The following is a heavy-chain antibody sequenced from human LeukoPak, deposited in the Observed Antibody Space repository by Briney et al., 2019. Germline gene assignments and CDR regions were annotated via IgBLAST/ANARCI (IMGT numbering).Heavy chain of an antibody. J-gene: IGHJ1*01. D-gene: IGHD6-19*01. V-gene: IGHV4-59*01. CDR1: GGSISSYY. CDR2: IYYSGST. CDR3: ARLRIDSYSSGWYGYFQH. Sequence: SETLSLTCTVSGGSISSYYWSWIRQPPGKGLEWIGYIYYSGSTNYNPSLKSRVTISVDTSKNQFSLKLSSATAADTAVYYCARLRIDSYSSGWYGYFQHWGQGTLVTVSS.